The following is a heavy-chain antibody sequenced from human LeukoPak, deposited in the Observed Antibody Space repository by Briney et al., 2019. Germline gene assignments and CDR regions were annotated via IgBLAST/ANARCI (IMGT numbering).Heavy chain of an antibody. Sequence: GASVKVSCKASGYTFTSYDINWVRQATGQGHEWMGWMNPNSGNTGYAQKFQGRVTMTRNTSISTAYMELSSLRSEDTAVYYCARGGYYYDSSGYYHIDYWGQGTLVTVSS. CDR2: MNPNSGNT. V-gene: IGHV1-8*01. J-gene: IGHJ4*02. CDR3: ARGGYYYDSSGYYHIDY. D-gene: IGHD3-22*01. CDR1: GYTFTSYD.